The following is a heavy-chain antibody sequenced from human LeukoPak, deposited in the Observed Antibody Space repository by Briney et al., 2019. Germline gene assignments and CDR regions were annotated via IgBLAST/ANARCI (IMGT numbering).Heavy chain of an antibody. D-gene: IGHD3-10*01. CDR1: GYTFNKYA. CDR3: TLGSY. Sequence: ASVKVSCKPSGYTFNKYAINWVRQAPGQGLEWMGWINTNTGNPSYARDFTGQFVFSLDTSVNSAFLQINNLKAEDTAFYYCTLGSYWGQGTLVTVSS. CDR2: INTNTGNP. J-gene: IGHJ4*02. V-gene: IGHV7-4-1*02.